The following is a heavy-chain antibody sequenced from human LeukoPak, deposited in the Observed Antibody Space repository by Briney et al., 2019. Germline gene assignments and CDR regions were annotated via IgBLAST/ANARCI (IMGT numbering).Heavy chain of an antibody. J-gene: IGHJ4*02. Sequence: PGGSLRLSCAASGFTFSSYSMNWVRQAPGKGLEWVSGITDNSDYLYYADSMKGRFTISRDNAKNSLYLQMNSLKTEDTALYYCTKEDYGNYVSPHWGQGTLVTVSS. CDR3: TKEDYGNYVSPH. D-gene: IGHD4-11*01. V-gene: IGHV3-21*04. CDR1: GFTFSSYS. CDR2: ITDNSDYL.